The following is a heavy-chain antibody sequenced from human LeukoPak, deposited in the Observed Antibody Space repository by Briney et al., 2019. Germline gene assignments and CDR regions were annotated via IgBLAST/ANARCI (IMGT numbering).Heavy chain of an antibody. CDR3: ARDLGYSPGSSDY. CDR1: GYSFTSYG. CDR2: INTNTGNP. V-gene: IGHV7-4-1*02. D-gene: IGHD4-11*01. Sequence: ASVKVSCKASGYSFTSYGMNWVRQAPGQGLEWMGWINTNTGNPTSAQGFTGRYVFSLDTSVNTAYLQISSLKAEDTAVYYCARDLGYSPGSSDYWGQGTLVTVSS. J-gene: IGHJ4*02.